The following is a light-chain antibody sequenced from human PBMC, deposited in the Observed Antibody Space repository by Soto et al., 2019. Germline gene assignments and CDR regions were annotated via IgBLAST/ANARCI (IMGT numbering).Light chain of an antibody. CDR1: QSVSSNH. J-gene: IGKJ5*01. Sequence: EIVLTQSPGTLSLSPWERATLSCRASQSVSSNHLAWYQQKPGQAPRLLIYGASSRATGIPDRFSGSGSGTDFTLTISRLEPEDFAVYYCQQYGSSPITFGQGTRLEN. CDR3: QQYGSSPIT. V-gene: IGKV3-20*01. CDR2: GAS.